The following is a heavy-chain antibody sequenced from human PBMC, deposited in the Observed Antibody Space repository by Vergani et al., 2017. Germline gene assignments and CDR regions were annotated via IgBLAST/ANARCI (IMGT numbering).Heavy chain of an antibody. CDR3: ARYRLERYFDY. J-gene: IGHJ4*02. CDR1: GFTFTNFA. D-gene: IGHD2-2*01. CDR2: ISSSSSYI. V-gene: IGHV3-21*01. Sequence: EVQLLESGGNLVQPGGSLRLSCAASGFTFTNFAMTWVRQAPGEGLEWVSSISSSSSYIYYADSVKGRFTISRDNAKNSLYLQMNSLRAEDTAVYYCARYRLERYFDYWGQGTLVTVSS.